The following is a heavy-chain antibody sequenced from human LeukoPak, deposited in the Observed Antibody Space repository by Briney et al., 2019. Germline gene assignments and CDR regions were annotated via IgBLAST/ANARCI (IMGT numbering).Heavy chain of an antibody. CDR2: IYYTGAT. D-gene: IGHD5-18*01. CDR3: ARTAGWSYGFDY. CDR1: GASISSGGYY. Sequence: PSETLSLTCTVSGASISSGGYYWTWIRQYPEKGLGWIGYIYYTGATYYNPSLQSRVTISGDTSKNQFSLKLSSVTAADTAVYYCARTAGWSYGFDYWGQGTLVTVSS. J-gene: IGHJ4*02. V-gene: IGHV4-31*03.